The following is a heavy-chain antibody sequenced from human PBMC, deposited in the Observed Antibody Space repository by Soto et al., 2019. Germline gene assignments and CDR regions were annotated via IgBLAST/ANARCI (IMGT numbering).Heavy chain of an antibody. Sequence: QVQLVESGGGVVQPGRSLRLSCAASGFTLTNYAMHWVRQAPGKGLEWLAVISDDGDNKYYADSVKGRFTISRDNSNKTLYLQMHSLRPEDTAVYYCARDRYSSSTLFDYWGQGTLVTVSS. J-gene: IGHJ4*02. CDR1: GFTLTNYA. D-gene: IGHD6-6*01. CDR3: ARDRYSSSTLFDY. CDR2: ISDDGDNK. V-gene: IGHV3-30-3*01.